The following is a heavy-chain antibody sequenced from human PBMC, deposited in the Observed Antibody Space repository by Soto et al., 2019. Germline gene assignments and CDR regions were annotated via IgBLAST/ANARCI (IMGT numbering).Heavy chain of an antibody. CDR3: ARLPFPWGWFDP. D-gene: IGHD3-16*01. Sequence: QVPLVESGGGLVQPGGSLRLSCAASGIVFSDYMSWVRQAPGKGLEWLSYISGSGRTIYSADSVKGRFTISRDNATNSLYLQMNNVRTEDTAVYYCARLPFPWGWFDPWGQGTLDTVSS. V-gene: IGHV3-11*01. CDR1: GIVFSDY. CDR2: ISGSGRTI. J-gene: IGHJ5*02.